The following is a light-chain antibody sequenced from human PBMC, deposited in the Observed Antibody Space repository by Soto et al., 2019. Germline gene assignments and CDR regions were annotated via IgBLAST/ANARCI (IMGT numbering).Light chain of an antibody. CDR1: SSDVGAYNY. CDR2: EVT. Sequence: SALTQPPSASGSPGQSVTISCTGTSSDVGAYNYVSWYQQHAGKAPKLVIYEVTKRPSGVPDRFSGSKSANTASLTVSGLQAADEADYYCSSFASSNTRVFGGGTKLTVL. CDR3: SSFASSNTRV. J-gene: IGLJ3*02. V-gene: IGLV2-8*01.